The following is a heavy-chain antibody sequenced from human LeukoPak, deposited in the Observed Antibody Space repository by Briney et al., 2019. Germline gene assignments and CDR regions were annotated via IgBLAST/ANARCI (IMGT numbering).Heavy chain of an antibody. J-gene: IGHJ4*02. V-gene: IGHV3-21*01. CDR3: TRESYAYPDSSGNNFDS. D-gene: IGHD3-22*01. Sequence: GGSLRLSCAASGFTFSTYSMNRVRQAPGKGLEWVSSISSGSTFIYYPDSLKGRFTISRDNAKNSLYLQMNSLRAEDTAVYYCTRESYAYPDSSGNNFDSWGQGTLVTVSS. CDR1: GFTFSTYS. CDR2: ISSGSTFI.